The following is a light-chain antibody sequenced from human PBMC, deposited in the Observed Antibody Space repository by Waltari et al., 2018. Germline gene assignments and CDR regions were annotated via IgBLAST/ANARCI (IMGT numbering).Light chain of an antibody. Sequence: EIVMTQSPATLSVSPGERATLSCWASQRVSTKLAWYQQKPGQRPRLLIYDASIRATGIPDRFSGSGSGTEFALTISSPQAEDFAVYYCQQYNYWPYTFGQGTKLEIK. V-gene: IGKV3-15*01. J-gene: IGKJ2*01. CDR3: QQYNYWPYT. CDR2: DAS. CDR1: QRVSTK.